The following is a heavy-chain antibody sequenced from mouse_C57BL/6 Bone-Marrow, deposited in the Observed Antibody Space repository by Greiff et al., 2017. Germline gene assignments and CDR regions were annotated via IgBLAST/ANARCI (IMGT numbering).Heavy chain of an antibody. J-gene: IGHJ1*03. CDR3: ARLGPHYYGSSWYFDV. V-gene: IGHV1-81*01. CDR2: IYPRSGNT. CDR1: GYTFTSYG. D-gene: IGHD1-1*01. Sequence: QVHVKQSGAELARPGASVKLSCKASGYTFTSYGISWVKQRTGQGLEWIGEIYPRSGNTYYNEKFKGKATLTADKSSSTAYMELRSLTSEDSAVYFCARLGPHYYGSSWYFDVWGTGTTVTVSS.